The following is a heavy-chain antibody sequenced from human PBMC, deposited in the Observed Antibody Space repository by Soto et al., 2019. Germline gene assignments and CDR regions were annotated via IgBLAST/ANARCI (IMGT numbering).Heavy chain of an antibody. J-gene: IGHJ4*02. CDR2: FRTSGDGGTT. CDR1: GFTFSSYS. Sequence: AGGSLRLSCAASGFTFSSYSMSWVRQAPGKGLEWVSGFRTSGDGGTTYYADSVKGRFTISRDNSKNMLFLQMNSLRAEDTAIYYCAKKVNSGPGSQYFDYWGQGTLV. CDR3: AKKVNSGPGSQYFDY. V-gene: IGHV3-23*01. D-gene: IGHD3-10*01.